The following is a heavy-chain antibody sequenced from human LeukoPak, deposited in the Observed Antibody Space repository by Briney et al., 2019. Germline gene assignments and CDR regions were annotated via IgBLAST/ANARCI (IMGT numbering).Heavy chain of an antibody. Sequence: ASVTVSFKASGYTFTRYYMHWVRQAPGQGLEWMGIINPGGGSTSYAQKFQGRVTMTRDTSTSTVYMELNSLRSEDTAIYYCARVGCGSDCYADAFYIWGPGTMVTVSS. CDR1: GYTFTRYY. CDR2: INPGGGST. CDR3: ARVGCGSDCYADAFYI. J-gene: IGHJ3*02. D-gene: IGHD2-21*02. V-gene: IGHV1-46*01.